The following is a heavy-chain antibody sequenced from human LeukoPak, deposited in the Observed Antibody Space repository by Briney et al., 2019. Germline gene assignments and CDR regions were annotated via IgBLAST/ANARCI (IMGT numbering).Heavy chain of an antibody. CDR2: IYYSGST. J-gene: IGHJ5*02. D-gene: IGHD6-13*01. Sequence: SETLSLTCTVSGGSISSSSYYWGWIRQPPGKGLEWIVSIYYSGSTNYNPSLKSRVTISVDTSKNQFSLKLSSVTAADTAVYYCARLPKYSSSWYRNWFDPWGQGTLVTVSS. CDR3: ARLPKYSSSWYRNWFDP. CDR1: GGSISSSSYY. V-gene: IGHV4-39*07.